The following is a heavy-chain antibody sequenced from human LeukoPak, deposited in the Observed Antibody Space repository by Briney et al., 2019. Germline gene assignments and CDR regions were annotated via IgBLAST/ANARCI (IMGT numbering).Heavy chain of an antibody. J-gene: IGHJ4*02. CDR2: IYSDGRTA. CDR1: GFTFRSSW. Sequence: GGSLRLSCAASGFTFRSSWMHWVRQAPGKGLVWVSRIYSDGRTATYADSVKGRFTISRDNAKNTLYLQMNSLTAEDTAVYYCARQLGRIDDYWGQGTLVTVSS. CDR3: ARQLGRIDDY. V-gene: IGHV3-74*01. D-gene: IGHD1-14*01.